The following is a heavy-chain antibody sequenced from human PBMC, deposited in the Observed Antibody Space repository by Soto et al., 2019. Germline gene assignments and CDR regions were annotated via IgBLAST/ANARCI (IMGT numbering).Heavy chain of an antibody. V-gene: IGHV3-23*01. CDR1: GFTFSSYA. CDR3: ARDLYYYDSSGYYDY. Sequence: GSLRLSCAASGFTFSSYAMSWVRQAPGKGLEWVSDISSSGGSKYYADSVKGRFTISRDNSKNTLYLQMNSLRDEDTAVYYCARDLYYYDSSGYYDYWGQGTLVTVSS. CDR2: ISSSGGSK. J-gene: IGHJ4*02. D-gene: IGHD3-22*01.